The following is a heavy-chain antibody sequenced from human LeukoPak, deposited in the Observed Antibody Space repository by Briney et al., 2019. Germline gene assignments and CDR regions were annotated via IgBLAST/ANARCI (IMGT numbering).Heavy chain of an antibody. Sequence: SETLSLTCAVYGGSFSGYYWSWIRQPPGKGLEWIGEIDHSGSTNYNPSLKSRVTISVDTSKNQFSLKLSSVTAADTAVYYCAREDYDSSGRPFDYWGQGTLVTVSS. CDR1: GGSFSGYY. V-gene: IGHV4-34*01. D-gene: IGHD3-22*01. J-gene: IGHJ4*02. CDR2: IDHSGST. CDR3: AREDYDSSGRPFDY.